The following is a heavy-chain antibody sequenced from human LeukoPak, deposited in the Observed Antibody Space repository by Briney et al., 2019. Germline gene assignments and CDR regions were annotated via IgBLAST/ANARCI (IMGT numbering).Heavy chain of an antibody. J-gene: IGHJ3*02. CDR1: GSTVSSNY. D-gene: IGHD3-10*01. CDR3: ARDQTILLWFGETINAFDI. CDR2: IYSGGST. Sequence: GGSLRLSCAASGSTVSSNYMSWVRQAPGKGLEWVSVIYSGGSTYYADSVKGRFTISRDNSKNTLYLQMNSLRAEDTAVYYCARDQTILLWFGETINAFDIWGQGTMVTVSS. V-gene: IGHV3-66*01.